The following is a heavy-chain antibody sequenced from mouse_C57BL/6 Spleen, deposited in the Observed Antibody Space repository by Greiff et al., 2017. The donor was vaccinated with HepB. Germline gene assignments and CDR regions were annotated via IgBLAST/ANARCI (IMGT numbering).Heavy chain of an antibody. CDR2: IHPNSGST. CDR3: ASSTVVARSPYYFDY. V-gene: IGHV1-64*01. D-gene: IGHD1-1*01. CDR1: GYTFTSYW. Sequence: QVQLQQSGAELVKPGASVKLSCKASGYTFTSYWMHWVKQRPGQGLEWIGMIHPNSGSTNYNEKFKSKATLTVDKSSSTAYMQLSSLTSEDSAVYYCASSTVVARSPYYFDYWGQGTTLTVSS. J-gene: IGHJ2*01.